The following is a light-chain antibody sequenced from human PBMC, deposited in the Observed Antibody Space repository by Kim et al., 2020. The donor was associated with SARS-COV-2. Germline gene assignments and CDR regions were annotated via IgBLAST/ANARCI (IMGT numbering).Light chain of an antibody. V-gene: IGKV3-15*01. Sequence: SVSPGERATLACRASQSVSSNLAWYQQKPGQTPRLLIYGASTRATGIQARFSGSGSGTEFTLTISSLQSEDCAVYYCQQYNNWLTFGGGTKVDIK. CDR3: QQYNNWLT. CDR1: QSVSSN. CDR2: GAS. J-gene: IGKJ4*01.